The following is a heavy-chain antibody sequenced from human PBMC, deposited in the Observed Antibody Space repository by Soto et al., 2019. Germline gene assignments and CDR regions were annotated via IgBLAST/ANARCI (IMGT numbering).Heavy chain of an antibody. CDR2: IFHDGTA. V-gene: IGHV4-4*01. CDR3: ARLVYDTRLNYMYFDF. CDR1: GVSISSGNW. D-gene: IGHD3-10*01. J-gene: IGHJ4*02. Sequence: ETLSLTCAVSGVSISSGNWWTWVRQSPQRGLEYIGEIFHDGTANYYPSFERRVAISVDTSKNQFSLKLTSVTAADTAIYFCARLVYDTRLNYMYFDFWGQGTLVTVSS.